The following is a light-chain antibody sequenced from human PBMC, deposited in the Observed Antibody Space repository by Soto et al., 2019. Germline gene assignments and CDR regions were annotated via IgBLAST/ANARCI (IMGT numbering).Light chain of an antibody. CDR2: IND. CDR1: SSNIGSNT. Sequence: QSVLTQPPSASGTPGQRVTISCSGSSSNIGSNTVNWYQQLPGTAPKLLIFINDQRPSGVPDRFSGSKSGTSASLAISGLHSEDEADYYCAAWDDSLSTWVFGGGPKLTVL. CDR3: AAWDDSLSTWV. J-gene: IGLJ3*02. V-gene: IGLV1-44*01.